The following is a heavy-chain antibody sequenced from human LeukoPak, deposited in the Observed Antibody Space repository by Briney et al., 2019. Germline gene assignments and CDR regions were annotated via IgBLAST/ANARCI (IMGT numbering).Heavy chain of an antibody. Sequence: ASVKVSCKASGYTFTSYGISWVRQAPGQGLEWMGWISAYNGNTNYAQKLQGRVTMTTDTSTTTAYMELRSLRSDDTAVYYCARRATYYYDSSGYSLWAFDIWGQGTMVTVSS. D-gene: IGHD3-22*01. J-gene: IGHJ3*02. CDR3: ARRATYYYDSSGYSLWAFDI. V-gene: IGHV1-18*01. CDR1: GYTFTSYG. CDR2: ISAYNGNT.